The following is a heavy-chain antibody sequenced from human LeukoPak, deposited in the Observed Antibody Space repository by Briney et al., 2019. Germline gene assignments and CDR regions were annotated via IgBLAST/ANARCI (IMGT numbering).Heavy chain of an antibody. Sequence: GGSLRLSCAASGFTFSSYAMSWVRQAPGKGLEWVSAISGSGGSTYYADSVKGRFTISRDNSKNTLYLQMNSLRAEDTAVYYCAKESRVGYCSGGSCHEDYWGQGTLVTVSS. CDR1: GFTFSSYA. D-gene: IGHD2-15*01. J-gene: IGHJ4*02. CDR3: AKESRVGYCSGGSCHEDY. CDR2: ISGSGGST. V-gene: IGHV3-23*01.